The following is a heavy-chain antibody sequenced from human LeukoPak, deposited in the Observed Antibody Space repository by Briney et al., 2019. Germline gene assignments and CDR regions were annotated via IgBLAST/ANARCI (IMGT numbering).Heavy chain of an antibody. CDR1: GGSFSGYY. J-gene: IGHJ4*02. CDR2: INHSGST. CDR3: ARMPEITIRYYFDY. D-gene: IGHD3-3*01. Sequence: SETLSLTCAVYGGSFSGYYWSWIRQPPGKGLEWIGEINHSGSTNYNPSPKSRVTISVDTSKNQFSLKLSSVTAADTAVYYCARMPEITIRYYFDYWGQGTLVTVSS. V-gene: IGHV4-34*01.